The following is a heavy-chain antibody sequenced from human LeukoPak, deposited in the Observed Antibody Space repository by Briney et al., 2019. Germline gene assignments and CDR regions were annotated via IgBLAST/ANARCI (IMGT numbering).Heavy chain of an antibody. CDR3: ARVLGGYSYGYGLGF. CDR1: GYTFTSYA. V-gene: IGHV1-2*02. J-gene: IGHJ4*02. CDR2: INPNSGGT. D-gene: IGHD5-18*01. Sequence: GASVKVSCKASGYTFTSYAMNWVRQAPGQGLEWMGWINPNSGGTNYAQKFQGRVTMTRDTSISTAYMELSRLRSDDTAVYYCARVLGGYSYGYGLGFWGQGTLVTVSS.